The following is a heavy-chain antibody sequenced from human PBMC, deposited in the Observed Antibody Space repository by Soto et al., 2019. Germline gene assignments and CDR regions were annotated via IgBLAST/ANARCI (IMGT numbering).Heavy chain of an antibody. J-gene: IGHJ6*03. CDR3: ARVQETFLYYYYMDV. CDR1: GGSISSYY. Sequence: SETLSLTCTVSGGSISSYYWSWIRQPPGKGLEWIGYTYYSGSTNYNPSLKSRVTISVDTSKNQFSLKLSSVTAADTAVYYCARVQETFLYYYYMDVWGKGTTVTVSS. CDR2: TYYSGST. V-gene: IGHV4-59*01.